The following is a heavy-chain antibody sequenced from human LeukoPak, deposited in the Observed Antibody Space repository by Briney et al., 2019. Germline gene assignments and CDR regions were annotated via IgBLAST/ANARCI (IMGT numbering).Heavy chain of an antibody. D-gene: IGHD2-21*02. Sequence: SETLSLTCSVSGDSITNDKDYWSWIRQHPGKGLEWLGYIYHSGSTYYNPSFKSRVTLSIDTSKSQFSLNLSSVTAADTAVYYCEVSAYCGGACYVDFWGQGTLVTVSS. V-gene: IGHV4-31*03. J-gene: IGHJ4*02. CDR1: GDSITNDKDY. CDR2: IYHSGST. CDR3: EVSAYCGGACYVDF.